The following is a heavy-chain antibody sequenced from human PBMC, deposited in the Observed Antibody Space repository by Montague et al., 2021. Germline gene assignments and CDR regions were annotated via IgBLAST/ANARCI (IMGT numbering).Heavy chain of an antibody. J-gene: IGHJ1*01. V-gene: IGHV4-34*01. Sequence: SETLSLTCAVSGGSFSGYFWTWIRQPPGKGLEWIGEIAHTGNTNYNPSLKSRVTMSVDMSKSQFSLTLMSMTAADTAVYYCTGVYYGAGNRLHPATGWGQGTLVTVSS. CDR2: IAHTGNT. D-gene: IGHD3-10*01. CDR3: TGVYYGAGNRLHPATG. CDR1: GGSFSGYF.